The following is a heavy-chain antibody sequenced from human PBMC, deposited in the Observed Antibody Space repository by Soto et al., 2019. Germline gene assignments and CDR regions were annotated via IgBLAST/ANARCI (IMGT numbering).Heavy chain of an antibody. CDR1: CGSISSYY. V-gene: IGHV4-59*12. CDR3: ARDEEYCSSTTCPFDS. D-gene: IGHD2-2*01. J-gene: IGHJ4*02. CDR2: MYYGGRT. Sequence: SETLCRTCTVSCGSISSYYWIWIRQPPGKGLEWIGYMYYGGRTNYNPSLKSRVTISVDTSKNQFSLQLTSVTAADTAVYFCARDEEYCSSTTCPFDSWGQGTLVTVSS.